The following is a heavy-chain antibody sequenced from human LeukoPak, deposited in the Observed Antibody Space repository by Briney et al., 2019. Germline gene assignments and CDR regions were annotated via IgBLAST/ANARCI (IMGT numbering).Heavy chain of an antibody. CDR2: IKSKTDGGTT. CDR3: TTDLRWEFTPFDY. V-gene: IGHV3-15*01. Sequence: GGSLRLSCAASGFTFGNAWMSWVRQAPGKGLEWVGRIKSKTDGGTTDYAAPVKGRFTISRDDSKDTLYLQMNSLRTEDTAVYYCTTDLRWEFTPFDYWGQGALVTVSS. CDR1: GFTFGNAW. D-gene: IGHD1-26*01. J-gene: IGHJ4*02.